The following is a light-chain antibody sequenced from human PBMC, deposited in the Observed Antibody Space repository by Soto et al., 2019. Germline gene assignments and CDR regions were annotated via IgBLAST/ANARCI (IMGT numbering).Light chain of an antibody. Sequence: QSALTQPPSVSGSPGQSVTISCTGTNSDVGSYNRVSWYQQPPGTAPKLMIYGVSNRPSGVPDRFSGSKSGNTASLTISGLQAEDEADYYCSLYTSSSTYVFGSGTKVTVL. V-gene: IGLV2-18*01. CDR1: NSDVGSYNR. CDR2: GVS. J-gene: IGLJ1*01. CDR3: SLYTSSSTYV.